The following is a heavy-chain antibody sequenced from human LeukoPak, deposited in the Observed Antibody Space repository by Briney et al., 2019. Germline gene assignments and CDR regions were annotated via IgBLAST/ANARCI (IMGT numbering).Heavy chain of an antibody. Sequence: ASVKVSCKASGYTFTGYYMHWVRQAPGQGLEWMGWINPNSGGTNYAQNFQGRVTITRDTSATTAYMELSSLRSEDTAVYYCARDRGIYYYDSSGYLYWGQGTLVTVSS. D-gene: IGHD3-22*01. V-gene: IGHV1-2*02. CDR2: INPNSGGT. CDR1: GYTFTGYY. J-gene: IGHJ4*02. CDR3: ARDRGIYYYDSSGYLY.